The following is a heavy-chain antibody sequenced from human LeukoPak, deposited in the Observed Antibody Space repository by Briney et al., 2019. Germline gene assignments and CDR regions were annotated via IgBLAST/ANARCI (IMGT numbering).Heavy chain of an antibody. D-gene: IGHD4-17*01. CDR1: GGSFSGYY. CDR2: INHSGST. J-gene: IGHJ6*03. CDR3: ARGNYGDYSYYYYYYMDV. Sequence: SETLSLTCAVYGGSFSGYYWSWILQPPGKGLEWIGEINHSGSTNYNPSLKSRVTISVDTSKNQFSLKLSSVTAADTAVYYCARGNYGDYSYYYYYYMDVWGKGTTVTVSS. V-gene: IGHV4-34*01.